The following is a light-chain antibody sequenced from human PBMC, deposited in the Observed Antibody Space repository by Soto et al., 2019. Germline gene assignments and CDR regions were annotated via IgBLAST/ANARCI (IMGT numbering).Light chain of an antibody. CDR1: SSDVGGYNS. CDR3: SSYAGSKKGV. V-gene: IGLV2-8*01. Sequence: QSVLTQPPSASGSPGHSVTISCTGTSSDVGGYNSVSWYQQFSGKAPKLMIYEVSKRPSGVPDRFSGSKSGNTASLTVSGLQAEDEAIYYCSSYAGSKKGVFGGGTKVTVL. CDR2: EVS. J-gene: IGLJ3*02.